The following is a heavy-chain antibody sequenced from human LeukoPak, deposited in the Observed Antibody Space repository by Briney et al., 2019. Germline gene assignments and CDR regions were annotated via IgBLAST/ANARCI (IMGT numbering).Heavy chain of an antibody. D-gene: IGHD4-17*01. V-gene: IGHV4-38-2*02. J-gene: IGHJ4*02. CDR1: GYSISSGYY. CDR2: IFHSGST. CDR3: ARFYYGDFNFDY. Sequence: NASETLSLTCTVSGYSISSGYYWGWIRQPPGKGLEWIGSIFHSGSTYYNPSLKSRVTISVDTSKNQFSLRLNSVTAADTAMYYCARFYYGDFNFDYWGRGTLVTVSS.